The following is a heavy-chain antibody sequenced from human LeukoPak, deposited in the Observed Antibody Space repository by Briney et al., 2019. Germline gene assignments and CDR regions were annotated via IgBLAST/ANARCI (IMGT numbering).Heavy chain of an antibody. CDR1: GGTFSSYA. V-gene: IGHV1-69*05. J-gene: IGHJ4*02. Sequence: SVKVSCKASGGTFSSYAISWVRQAPGQGLEWMGGIIPIFGTANYAQKFQGRVTITTDESTSTAYMELSSLRSEDTAVYYCATRGQIGGFYYFDYWGQGTLVTVSS. CDR2: IIPIFGTA. D-gene: IGHD3-10*01. CDR3: ATRGQIGGFYYFDY.